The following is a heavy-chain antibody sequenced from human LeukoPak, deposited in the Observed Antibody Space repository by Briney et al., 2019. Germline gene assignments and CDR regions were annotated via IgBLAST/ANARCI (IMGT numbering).Heavy chain of an antibody. CDR2: INPNSGGT. J-gene: IGHJ6*03. CDR1: GYTFTGYH. Sequence: ASVKVSXKASGYTFTGYHMHWVRQAPGQGLEWMGRINPNSGGTNYAQKSQGRVTMTRDTSISTAYMELSRLRSDDTAVYYCARGQWGSSNYYYYYMDVWGKGTTVTVSS. V-gene: IGHV1-2*06. CDR3: ARGQWGSSNYYYYYMDV. D-gene: IGHD6-6*01.